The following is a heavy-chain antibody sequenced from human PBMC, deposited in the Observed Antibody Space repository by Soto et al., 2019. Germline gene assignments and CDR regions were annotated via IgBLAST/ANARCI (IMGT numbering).Heavy chain of an antibody. CDR1: GGSVSSGSYY. CDR2: IYYSGST. V-gene: IGHV4-61*01. D-gene: IGHD3-3*01. CDR3: AISPSYDFWSGYPYYYYGMDV. Sequence: SETLSLTCTVSGGSVSSGSYYWSWIRHPPGKGLDCIGYIYYSGSTNYNPSLKSRVTISVDTSKNQFSLKLSSVTAADTAVYYCAISPSYDFWSGYPYYYYGMDVWGQGTTVTVSS. J-gene: IGHJ6*02.